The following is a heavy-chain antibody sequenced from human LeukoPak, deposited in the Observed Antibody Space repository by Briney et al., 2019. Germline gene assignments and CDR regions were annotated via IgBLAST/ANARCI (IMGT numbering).Heavy chain of an antibody. CDR3: GGGGGDYVWGSYRGDY. CDR1: GFIFSSYA. Sequence: GGSLRLSCAASGFIFSSYAMTWVRQAPGKGLEWVSAISGSGGSTYYADSVKGRFTISRDNSKNTLYLQMNSLSAEDTAVYYWGGGGGDYVWGSYRGDYWGQGTLVTVSS. CDR2: ISGSGGST. V-gene: IGHV3-23*01. D-gene: IGHD3-16*02. J-gene: IGHJ4*02.